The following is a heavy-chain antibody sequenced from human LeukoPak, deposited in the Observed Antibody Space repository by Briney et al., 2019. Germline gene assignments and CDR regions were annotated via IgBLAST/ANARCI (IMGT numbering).Heavy chain of an antibody. CDR2: INRGSAGST. D-gene: IGHD5-24*01. CDR1: GLSFINYA. J-gene: IGHJ4*02. Sequence: PGGSLRLSCVASGLSFINYAMTWVRQAPGTRLEWVSSINRGSAGSTSYADPVRGRSTISRDNSKNTLYLQVNNLRADDTAIYYGVGVRYNYGLSAYWGQGTLVIVSS. CDR3: VGVRYNYGLSAY. V-gene: IGHV3-23*01.